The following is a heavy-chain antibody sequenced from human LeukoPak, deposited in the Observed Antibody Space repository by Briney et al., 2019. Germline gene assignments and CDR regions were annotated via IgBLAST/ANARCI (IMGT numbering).Heavy chain of an antibody. V-gene: IGHV1-69*01. CDR1: GGTFSSYA. J-gene: IGHJ6*02. Sequence: GSSVKVSCKASGGTFSSYAISWVRQASGQGLEWMGGILPIFGTANYAQKFQGRVTITADESTSTAYMELSSLRSEDTAVYYCASGQLELRGYYYYYYYGMDVWGQGTTVTVSS. CDR3: ASGQLELRGYYYYYYYGMDV. D-gene: IGHD1-7*01. CDR2: ILPIFGTA.